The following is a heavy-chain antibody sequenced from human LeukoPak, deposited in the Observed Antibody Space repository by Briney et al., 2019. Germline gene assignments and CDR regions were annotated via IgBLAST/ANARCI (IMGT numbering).Heavy chain of an antibody. Sequence: ASVKVSCKASGYTFTSYYMHWVRQAPGQGLEWMGIINPSGGSTSYAQKFQGRVTMTRDMSTSTVYMELSSLRSEDTAVYYCARDHLYSSSWYVAYNLFDPWGQGTLVTVSS. CDR1: GYTFTSYY. J-gene: IGHJ5*02. CDR3: ARDHLYSSSWYVAYNLFDP. V-gene: IGHV1-46*01. D-gene: IGHD6-13*01. CDR2: INPSGGST.